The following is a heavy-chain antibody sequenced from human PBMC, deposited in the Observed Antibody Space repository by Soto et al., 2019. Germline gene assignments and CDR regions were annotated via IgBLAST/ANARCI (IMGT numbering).Heavy chain of an antibody. CDR3: ARCLVATMGSRFDP. CDR2: IYYSGST. CDR1: GGSISSGGYY. V-gene: IGHV4-31*03. Sequence: PSETLSLTCTVSGGSISSGGYYWSWIRQHPGKGLEWIGYIYYSGSTYYNPSLKSRVTISVDTSKNQFSLKLSSVTAADTAVYYCARCLVATMGSRFDPWGQGTLVTV. D-gene: IGHD5-12*01. J-gene: IGHJ5*02.